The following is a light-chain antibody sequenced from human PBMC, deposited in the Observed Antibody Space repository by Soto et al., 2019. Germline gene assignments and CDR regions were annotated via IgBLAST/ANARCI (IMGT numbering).Light chain of an antibody. J-gene: IGLJ1*01. Sequence: QSVLTQPPSASGTPGQRGTVSCSGSSSNIASNTVNWYQQLPGTAPKLLIYSNVQRPSGVPDRFSTSKSGTSASLAISGLQSEDEADYYGSAWDDSVSGSFLGTGTKVTVL. CDR2: SNV. V-gene: IGLV1-44*01. CDR1: SSNIASNT. CDR3: SAWDDSVSGSF.